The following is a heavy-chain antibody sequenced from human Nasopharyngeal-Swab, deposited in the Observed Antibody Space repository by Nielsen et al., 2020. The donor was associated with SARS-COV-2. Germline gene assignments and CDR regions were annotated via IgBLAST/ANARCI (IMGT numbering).Heavy chain of an antibody. D-gene: IGHD3-10*01. CDR2: ILTNGST. CDR3: ARLMAEITMVSNWFDP. Sequence: SETLSLTCTVSGGSISSGSYYWSWIRQPAGKGLEWIGRILTNGSTNYNPSLKSRITISVDTSKNQFSLRLSSVTAADTAVYYCARLMAEITMVSNWFDPWGQGTLVTVSS. V-gene: IGHV4-61*02. J-gene: IGHJ5*02. CDR1: GGSISSGSYY.